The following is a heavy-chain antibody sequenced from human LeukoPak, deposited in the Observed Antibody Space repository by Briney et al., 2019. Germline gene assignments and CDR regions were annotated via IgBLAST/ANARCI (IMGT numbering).Heavy chain of an antibody. CDR2: ISWNSGSI. Sequence: GGSPRLSCAASGFTFDDYAMHWVRHAPGKGLEWVSGISWNSGSIGYADSVKGRFTISRDNAKNSLYLQMNSLRAEDTALYYCAKDATGLVGPFDYWGQGTLVTVSS. J-gene: IGHJ4*02. CDR3: AKDATGLVGPFDY. CDR1: GFTFDDYA. V-gene: IGHV3-9*01. D-gene: IGHD6-19*01.